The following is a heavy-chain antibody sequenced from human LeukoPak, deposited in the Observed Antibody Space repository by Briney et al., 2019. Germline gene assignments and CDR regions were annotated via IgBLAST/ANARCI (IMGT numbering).Heavy chain of an antibody. CDR3: ARGGHDAFDI. CDR2: ISSNGGST. CDR1: GFTFSSYA. J-gene: IGHJ3*02. V-gene: IGHV3-64*01. Sequence: PGGSLRLSCAASGFTFSSYAMHWVRQAPGKGLEYVSAISSNGGSTYYANSVKGRFTISRDNSKHTLYLQMGRLRAEDMAVYYCARGGHDAFDIWGQGTMVTVSS.